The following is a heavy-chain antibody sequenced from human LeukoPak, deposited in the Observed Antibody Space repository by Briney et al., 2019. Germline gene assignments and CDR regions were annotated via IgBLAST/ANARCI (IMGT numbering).Heavy chain of an antibody. V-gene: IGHV3-23*01. D-gene: IGHD3-10*01. J-gene: IGHJ4*02. CDR1: GFTFNNYA. Sequence: GGSLRLSCAASGFTFNNYAMSWVRQAPGKGLEWVSAISGSGGSTFHADSVRGRFTISRDNSKNTLFLQMNSLRAEDTAVYYCAKGSGMYYYYFDYWGQGTLVTVSS. CDR2: ISGSGGST. CDR3: AKGSGMYYYYFDY.